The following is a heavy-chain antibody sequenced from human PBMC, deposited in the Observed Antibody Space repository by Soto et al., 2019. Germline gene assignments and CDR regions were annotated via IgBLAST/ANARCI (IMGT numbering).Heavy chain of an antibody. CDR3: AREGGYCSGGGCGYFDY. CDR2: INTGYYI. V-gene: IGHV3-21*01. J-gene: IGHJ4*02. Sequence: EVQLVESGGGLVKPGGSLRLSCAASGFTFSTYSMNWVRQAPGKGLEWVSSINTGYYIYYADSVKGRFTISRDNAKNSLYLQMTSLRDEHTAVYYCAREGGYCSGGGCGYFDYWGQGTLVTVSS. D-gene: IGHD2-15*01. CDR1: GFTFSTYS.